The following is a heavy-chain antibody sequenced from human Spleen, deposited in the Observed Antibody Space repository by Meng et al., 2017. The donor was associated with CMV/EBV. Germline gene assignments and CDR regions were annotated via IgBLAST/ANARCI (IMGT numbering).Heavy chain of an antibody. CDR3: ARGLEWLLAYFDY. CDR2: ITHSGST. J-gene: IGHJ4*02. Sequence: FAVYGGSFSGYYWIWLRQPPGKGLEWIGEITHSGSTHYTPSLKSPVTISVDTSKNQFSLKLSSVTAADTAVYYCARGLEWLLAYFDYWGQGTLVTVSS. V-gene: IGHV4-34*01. D-gene: IGHD3-3*01. CDR1: GGSFSGYY.